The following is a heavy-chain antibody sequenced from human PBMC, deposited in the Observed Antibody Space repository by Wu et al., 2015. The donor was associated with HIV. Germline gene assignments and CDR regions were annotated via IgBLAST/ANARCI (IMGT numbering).Heavy chain of an antibody. CDR2: IIPMFKTP. CDR3: VRDTPLTGQT. D-gene: IGHD1-20*01. CDR1: GGIFSNFG. Sequence: QVQLEQSRAEMKKPGSSMKVSCKASGGIFSNFGVSWVRQAPGRGPEWLGGIIPMFKTPNYARDFRGRVTISADESANTIYLELRGLKFGDTAVYFCVRDTPLTGQTWGLGTLVTVSS. V-gene: IGHV1-69*12. J-gene: IGHJ4*02.